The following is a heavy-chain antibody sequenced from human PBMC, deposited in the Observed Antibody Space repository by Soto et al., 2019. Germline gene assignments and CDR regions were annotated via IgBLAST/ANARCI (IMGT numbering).Heavy chain of an antibody. V-gene: IGHV1-69*06. CDR3: ARDRIQLRWGKYSVTGMAG. J-gene: IGHJ6*02. CDR2: LVPRFGAP. D-gene: IGHD5-18*01. CDR1: GGTFSDYA. Sequence: QVQLVQSGAEMRKPGSSLRVSCKASGGTFSDYAFSWVRQAPGQGLEWMGVLVPRFGAPNYAQQFGGRVTITEDTSTSTVIMTRSSLGLSNTAVYFWARDRIQLRWGKYSVTGMAGWGQGT.